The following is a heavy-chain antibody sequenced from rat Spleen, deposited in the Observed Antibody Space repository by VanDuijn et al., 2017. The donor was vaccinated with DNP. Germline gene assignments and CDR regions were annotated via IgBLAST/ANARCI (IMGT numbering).Heavy chain of an antibody. V-gene: IGHV5S10*01. J-gene: IGHJ3*01. D-gene: IGHD1-1*01. CDR2: IIYDGSRT. Sequence: EVQLVESGGDLVQPGGSLKLSCAASGFTFSDYNMAWVRQAPKKGLEWVATIIYDGSRTYYRDSVMGRFTISRDNAESILYLQMNSLQTEDTAIYFCTRVYYSAEDWFAYWGQGTLVTVSS. CDR1: GFTFSDYN. CDR3: TRVYYSAEDWFAY.